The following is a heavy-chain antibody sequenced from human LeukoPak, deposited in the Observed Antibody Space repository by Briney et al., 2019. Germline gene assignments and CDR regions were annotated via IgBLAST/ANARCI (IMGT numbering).Heavy chain of an antibody. J-gene: IGHJ4*02. CDR1: GFTFSSYS. D-gene: IGHD3-3*01. CDR3: ARDSYYDLWSGYSGRGDY. V-gene: IGHV3-48*01. CDR2: ISSSSSTI. Sequence: PGGSLRLSCAASGFTFSSYSMNWVRQAPGKGLEWVSYISSSSSTIYYADSVKGRFTISRDNAKNSLYLQMNTLRAEDTAVYYCARDSYYDLWSGYSGRGDYWGQGTLVTVSS.